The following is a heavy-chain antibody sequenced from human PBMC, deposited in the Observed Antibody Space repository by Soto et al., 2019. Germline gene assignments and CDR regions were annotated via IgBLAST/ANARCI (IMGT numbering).Heavy chain of an antibody. CDR1: GYTFTGKY. V-gene: IGHV1-2*02. CDR3: ARDIVSTTGCFDH. J-gene: IGHJ5*02. Sequence: GASVKVSCKASGYTFTGKYLHWVRQAPGQGLEWMGWINPNSGVTNYAEKFQGRVTMTRDTSISTAYTDLTRLKSDDTAVYYCARDIVSTTGCFDHWGLGTLVTVSS. D-gene: IGHD3-16*02. CDR2: INPNSGVT.